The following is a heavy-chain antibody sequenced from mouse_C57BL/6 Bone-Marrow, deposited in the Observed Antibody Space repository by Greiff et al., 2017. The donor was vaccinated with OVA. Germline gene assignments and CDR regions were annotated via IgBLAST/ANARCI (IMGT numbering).Heavy chain of an antibody. D-gene: IGHD1-1*01. Sequence: EVQLQQSGPGLVKPSQSLSLTCSVTGYSITSGYYWNWIRQFPGNKLEWMGYISYDGSNNYNPSLKNRISITRDTSKNQFFLKLNSVTTEDTATYYCARVVTTVVVRYFDVWGTGTTVTVSS. CDR2: ISYDGSN. CDR3: ARVVTTVVVRYFDV. J-gene: IGHJ1*03. V-gene: IGHV3-6*01. CDR1: GYSITSGYY.